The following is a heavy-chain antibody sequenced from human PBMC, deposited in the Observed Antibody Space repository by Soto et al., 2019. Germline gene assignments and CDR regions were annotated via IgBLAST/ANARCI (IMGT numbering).Heavy chain of an antibody. J-gene: IGHJ4*02. CDR2: ISYDGSNK. V-gene: IGHV3-30*18. CDR3: AKEGIAAAVYYFDY. Sequence: QVQLVESGGGVVQPGRSLRLSCAASGFTFSSYGMHWVRQAPCKGLAWVAGISYDGSNKYYADSVKGRFTISRDNSKNTLYLQMNSLRAEDTAVYYCAKEGIAAAVYYFDYWGQGTLVTVSS. CDR1: GFTFSSYG. D-gene: IGHD6-13*01.